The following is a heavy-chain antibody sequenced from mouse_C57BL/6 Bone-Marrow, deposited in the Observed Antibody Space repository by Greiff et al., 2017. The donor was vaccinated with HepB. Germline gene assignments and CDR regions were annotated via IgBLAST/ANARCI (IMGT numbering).Heavy chain of an antibody. D-gene: IGHD1-1*01. Sequence: VQLQQPGAELVKPGASVKLSCKASGYTFTSYWMHWVKQRPGQGLEWIGMIHPNSGSTNYNEKFKSKATLTVDKSSSTAYMQLSSLTSEDSAVYYCARVYYGSSSWFANWGEGTLVTVSA. CDR1: GYTFTSYW. J-gene: IGHJ3*01. CDR3: ARVYYGSSSWFAN. CDR2: IHPNSGST. V-gene: IGHV1-64*01.